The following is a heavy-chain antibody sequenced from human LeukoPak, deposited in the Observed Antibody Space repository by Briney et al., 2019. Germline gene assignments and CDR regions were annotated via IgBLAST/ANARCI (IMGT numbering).Heavy chain of an antibody. V-gene: IGHV3-53*01. CDR1: GFTVYSNY. CDR3: ARTYYYQYMDV. J-gene: IGHJ6*03. Sequence: GGSVRLSCAVSGFTVYSNYMTWVRQAPGKGPEWLSVIYSGGDTYYADSVKGRFTISRDNSKNMVYLQMNSLRAEDTAVYYCARTYYYQYMDVWGKGTRVTVSS. CDR2: IYSGGDT.